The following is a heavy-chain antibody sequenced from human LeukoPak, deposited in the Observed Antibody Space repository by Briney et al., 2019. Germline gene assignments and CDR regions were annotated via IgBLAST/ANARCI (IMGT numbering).Heavy chain of an antibody. J-gene: IGHJ6*02. CDR2: IIPILGIA. Sequence: SVKISCKASGGTFSSYAISWVRQAPGQGLEWMGRIIPILGIANYAQKFQGRVTITADKSTSTAYMELSSLRSEDTAVYYCARASGDILVVPAARSSYYYGMDVWGQGTTVTVSS. CDR3: ARASGDILVVPAARSSYYYGMDV. CDR1: GGTFSSYA. D-gene: IGHD2-2*01. V-gene: IGHV1-69*04.